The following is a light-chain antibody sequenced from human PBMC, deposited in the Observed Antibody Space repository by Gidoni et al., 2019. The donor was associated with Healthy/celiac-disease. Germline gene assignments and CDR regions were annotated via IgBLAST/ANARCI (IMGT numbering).Light chain of an antibody. CDR2: AAS. CDR1: QTISFF. V-gene: IGKV1-39*01. CDR3: QQSYSSPLT. J-gene: IGKJ4*01. Sequence: DIQITQSPSSLSASVGDEVTITCRASQTISFFLNWYQQRPGKAPKLLISAASRLQSGVPSRFSGSQSDTDFSLTISSLQPEDFATYFCQQSYSSPLTFGGGTKVENK.